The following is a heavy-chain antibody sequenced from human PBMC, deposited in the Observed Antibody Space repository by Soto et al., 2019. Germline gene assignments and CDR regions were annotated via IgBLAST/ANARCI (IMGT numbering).Heavy chain of an antibody. CDR2: IRSKANSYAT. J-gene: IGHJ4*02. CDR1: GFTFSGSA. D-gene: IGHD5-18*01. CDR3: SRPGFIVSAYSSVEY. Sequence: PGGSLRLSCAASGFTFSGSAMHWVRQASGKGLEWVGRIRSKANSYATAYAASVKGRFTSSRDVSKNTAYLQMNSLKTEDTAVDYCSRPGFIVSAYSSVEYRGKGTLVSVAS. V-gene: IGHV3-73*01.